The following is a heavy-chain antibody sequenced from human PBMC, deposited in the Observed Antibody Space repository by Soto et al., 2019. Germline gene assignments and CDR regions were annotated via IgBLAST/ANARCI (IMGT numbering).Heavy chain of an antibody. CDR2: ILNDGSRE. D-gene: IGHD3-10*01. CDR3: VRDDDYGPYALDM. V-gene: IGHV3-33*01. Sequence: QVQLVESGGGVVQPGRSLRLSCAASGFTFSNYGMHWVRQAPGKGLEWVSLILNDGSREYYSDSVKGRFTISRDNSRNTLFLQMNSLRDDDTALYYCVRDDDYGPYALDMWGQGTMVSVSS. J-gene: IGHJ3*02. CDR1: GFTFSNYG.